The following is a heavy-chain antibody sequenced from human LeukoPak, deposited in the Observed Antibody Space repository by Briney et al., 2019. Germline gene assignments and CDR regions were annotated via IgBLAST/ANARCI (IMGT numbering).Heavy chain of an antibody. D-gene: IGHD4-23*01. CDR1: GGSLSNYY. V-gene: IGHV4-59*01. CDR2: IYYSGST. CDR3: ARAPGGNAGNFQH. Sequence: PSGTLSLTCTVSGGSLSNYYWEWIPQPPGEGLGWIWYIYYSGSTNYNPSLKSRVTISVDTSKNHFSLKLSSVTAADTAVYYCARAPGGNAGNFQHWGQGTLVTVSS. J-gene: IGHJ1*01.